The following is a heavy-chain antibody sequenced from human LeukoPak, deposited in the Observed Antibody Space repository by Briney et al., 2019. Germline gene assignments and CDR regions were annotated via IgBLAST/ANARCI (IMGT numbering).Heavy chain of an antibody. V-gene: IGHV3-21*01. CDR1: GFTFSNAW. D-gene: IGHD2-15*01. Sequence: PGGSLRLSCAASGFTFSNAWMSWVRQAPGKGLEWVSSISSSGSYIYYADSVKGRFTISRNNAKNSLYLQMNSLRAEDTAVYYCARDLEEYCSGGSCSLFDYWGQGTLVTVSS. J-gene: IGHJ4*02. CDR3: ARDLEEYCSGGSCSLFDY. CDR2: ISSSGSYI.